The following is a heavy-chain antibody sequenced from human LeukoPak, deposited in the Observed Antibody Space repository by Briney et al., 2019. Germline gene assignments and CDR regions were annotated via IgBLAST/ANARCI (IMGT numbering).Heavy chain of an antibody. Sequence: GGSLRLSCAASGFTFSSYSMNWVRQAPGKGLEWVSSISSSSSYIYYADSVKGRFTISRDNAKNSLYLQMNSLRAEDTAVYYCATDPTSGYYDSSGYYGYWGQGTLVTVSS. D-gene: IGHD3-22*01. J-gene: IGHJ4*02. CDR2: ISSSSSYI. V-gene: IGHV3-21*01. CDR1: GFTFSSYS. CDR3: ATDPTSGYYDSSGYYGY.